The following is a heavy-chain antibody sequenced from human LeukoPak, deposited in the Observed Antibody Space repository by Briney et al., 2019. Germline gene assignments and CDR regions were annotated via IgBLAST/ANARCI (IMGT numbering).Heavy chain of an antibody. J-gene: IGHJ6*04. CDR2: ISSSSSYI. V-gene: IGHV3-21*01. CDR3: ARDSITIFGVVTLDV. Sequence: KPGGSLRLSCAASGVTFSSYSMNWVRQAPGKGLEWVSSISSSSSYIYYADSVKGRFTISRDNAKNSLYLQMNSLRAEDTAVYYCARDSITIFGVVTLDVWGKGTTVTVSS. D-gene: IGHD3-3*01. CDR1: GVTFSSYS.